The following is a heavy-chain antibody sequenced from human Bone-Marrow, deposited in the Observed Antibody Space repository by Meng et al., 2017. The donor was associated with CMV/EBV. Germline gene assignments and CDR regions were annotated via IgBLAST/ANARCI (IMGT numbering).Heavy chain of an antibody. CDR3: ARGGAGSNGWTIKLSDY. CDR2: ISYDGNNK. D-gene: IGHD6-19*01. CDR1: ELIFSSYT. Sequence: GESQKISCAVAELIFSSYTLHWVRQAPGKGLEWVALISYDGNNKYYADSVRGRFTISRDNSKNTLFMQMHSLRPEETAVYYSARGGAGSNGWTIKLSDYWGQGTLVTVSS. J-gene: IGHJ4*02. V-gene: IGHV3-30-3*01.